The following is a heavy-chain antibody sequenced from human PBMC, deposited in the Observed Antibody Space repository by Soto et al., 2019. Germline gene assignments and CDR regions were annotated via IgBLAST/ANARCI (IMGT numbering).Heavy chain of an antibody. J-gene: IGHJ4*02. D-gene: IGHD3-3*01. CDR1: GFTFKNYA. V-gene: IGHV3-30*03. Sequence: PGGSLRLSCAASGFTFKNYAMHWVRQAPGKGLEWLAIISYDGSKKSYADSVKGRFTISRDNSKNTLLLQMNSLRADDTAVYYCARDSEYYDFWSGLLDFWGQGTLVTVSS. CDR2: ISYDGSKK. CDR3: ARDSEYYDFWSGLLDF.